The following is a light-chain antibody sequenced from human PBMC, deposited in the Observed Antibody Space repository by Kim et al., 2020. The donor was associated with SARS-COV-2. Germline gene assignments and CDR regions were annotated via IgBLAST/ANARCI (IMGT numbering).Light chain of an antibody. CDR3: QQYYSTPFT. CDR2: CAS. Sequence: ATINCKSSQSVLYSSSNKNYLAWYQQKPGQPPKLLIYCASTRESGVPDRFSGSGSGTDFTLTISSLQAEDVAVYYCQQYYSTPFTFGPGTKVDIK. V-gene: IGKV4-1*01. J-gene: IGKJ3*01. CDR1: QSVLYSSSNKNY.